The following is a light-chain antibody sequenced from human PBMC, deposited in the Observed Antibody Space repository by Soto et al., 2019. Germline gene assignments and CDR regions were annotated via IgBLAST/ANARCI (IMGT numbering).Light chain of an antibody. CDR3: QQYGTSPRT. J-gene: IGKJ1*01. CDR1: QSVRSSY. Sequence: EIVLTQSPGTLSLSPGERATLSCRASQSVRSSYLAWYQQKLGQAPRLLIYGVSNRATGIPDRFSGSGSGTDFTLTISRLESEDLAVYYCQQYGTSPRTFGQGTKVGIK. V-gene: IGKV3-20*01. CDR2: GVS.